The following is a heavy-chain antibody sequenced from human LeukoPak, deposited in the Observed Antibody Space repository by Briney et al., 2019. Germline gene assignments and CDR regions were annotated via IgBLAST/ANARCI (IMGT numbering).Heavy chain of an antibody. CDR3: ARRRDLYSGSYYPFDY. V-gene: IGHV5-51*01. CDR1: AVTFNNYW. Sequence: GEALKISCKGSAVTFNNYWIGWVRQMPGKGLKWMGIIYPGDSDARYSPSFQGQVTISADKSISTAYLQWSSLKASDTAMYYCARRRDLYSGSYYPFDYWGQGTLVTVSS. D-gene: IGHD1-26*01. J-gene: IGHJ4*02. CDR2: IYPGDSDA.